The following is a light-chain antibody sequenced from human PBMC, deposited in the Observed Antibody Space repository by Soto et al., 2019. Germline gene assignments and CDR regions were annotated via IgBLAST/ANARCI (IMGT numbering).Light chain of an antibody. CDR1: QSIALS. V-gene: IGKV1-39*01. CDR2: VAF. Sequence: DIQMTQSPSSLSASVGDTVTMTCRASQSIALSVNWYQQKPGKAPKLLIYVAFTLESGVPSRFSGSGSGTESTLTIRSLQPQDFATYYCQQSFRSPITFGQGTRLE. CDR3: QQSFRSPIT. J-gene: IGKJ5*01.